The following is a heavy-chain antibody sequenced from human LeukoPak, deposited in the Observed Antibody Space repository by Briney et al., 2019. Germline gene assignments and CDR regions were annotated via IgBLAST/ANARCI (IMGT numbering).Heavy chain of an antibody. Sequence: SETLSLTCTVSGGSISSYYWSWIRQPAGKGLEWIGRIYTSGSTNYNPSLKSRVTMSVDTSKNQFSLRLSSVTAADTAVYYCASGSYYTLLHYWGQGTLVTVSS. CDR3: ASGSYYTLLHY. CDR1: GGSISSYY. V-gene: IGHV4-4*07. D-gene: IGHD1-26*01. J-gene: IGHJ4*02. CDR2: IYTSGST.